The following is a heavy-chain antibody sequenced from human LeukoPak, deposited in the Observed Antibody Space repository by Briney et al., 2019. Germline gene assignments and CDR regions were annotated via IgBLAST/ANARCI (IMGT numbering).Heavy chain of an antibody. Sequence: GGSLRLSCAASGFTFSGYGMHWVRQAPGKGLEWVAVISYDGSNKYYADSVKGRFTISRDNSRNTLYLQMNSLRAEDTAVYYCARRGGTYYNDAFDIWGQGTMVTVSS. V-gene: IGHV3-30*03. CDR3: ARRGGTYYNDAFDI. J-gene: IGHJ3*02. D-gene: IGHD1-26*01. CDR2: ISYDGSNK. CDR1: GFTFSGYG.